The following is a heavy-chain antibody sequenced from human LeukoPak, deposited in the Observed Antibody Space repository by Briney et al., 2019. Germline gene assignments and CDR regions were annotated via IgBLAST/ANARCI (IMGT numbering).Heavy chain of an antibody. Sequence: GESLKISCKGSGYSFTSYWIGWVRQMPGKGLEWMGIIYPGDSDTRYSPSFQGQVTISADKSISTAYLQWSSLKASDTAMYYCARSPPHGYCSGGSCYFDYWGQGTLVTVSS. CDR2: IYPGDSDT. V-gene: IGHV5-51*01. J-gene: IGHJ4*02. D-gene: IGHD2-15*01. CDR1: GYSFTSYW. CDR3: ARSPPHGYCSGGSCYFDY.